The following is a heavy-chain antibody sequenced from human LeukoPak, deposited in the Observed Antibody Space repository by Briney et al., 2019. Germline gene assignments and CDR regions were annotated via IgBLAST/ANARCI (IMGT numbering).Heavy chain of an antibody. D-gene: IGHD2-2*03. CDR2: IYHNGKT. Sequence: SETLSLTCTVSGGSFSNDYWSWIRQPPGKGLEWIGYIYHNGKTNYNPSLTSRLTISLDTSKTQFSLNLISMTATDTAIYYCAGASEGIGFFDYWGQGILVTVSS. CDR1: GGSFSNDY. CDR3: AGASEGIGFFDY. J-gene: IGHJ4*02. V-gene: IGHV4-59*01.